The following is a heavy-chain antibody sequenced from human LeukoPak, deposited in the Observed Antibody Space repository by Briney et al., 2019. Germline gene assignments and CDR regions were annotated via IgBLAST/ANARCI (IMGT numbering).Heavy chain of an antibody. J-gene: IGHJ4*02. CDR3: ARGPDVDGYIHAPFDS. CDR1: GFSLWRHY. CDR2: SYSGGST. Sequence: GGSLRLSCAASGFSLWRHYMNWVRQAPGKGLEWVALSYSGGSTYYADPMKGRFTISRDNSKNMLYLEMNSLRVEDSAVYYCARGPDVDGYIHAPFDSWGQGTLVTASS. D-gene: IGHD5-24*01. V-gene: IGHV3-53*01.